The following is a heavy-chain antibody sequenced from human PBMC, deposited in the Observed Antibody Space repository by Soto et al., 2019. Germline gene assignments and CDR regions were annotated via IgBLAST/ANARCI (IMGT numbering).Heavy chain of an antibody. D-gene: IGHD6-19*01. CDR3: ARVPSSGWYLDWFDP. J-gene: IGHJ5*02. Sequence: ASVKVSCKASGYTFTSYAMHWVRQAPGQRLEWMGWINAGNGNTKYSQKFQGRVTITRDTSASTAYMELSSLRSEDTAVYYCARVPSSGWYLDWFDPWGQGTLVTVSS. CDR2: INAGNGNT. CDR1: GYTFTSYA. V-gene: IGHV1-3*01.